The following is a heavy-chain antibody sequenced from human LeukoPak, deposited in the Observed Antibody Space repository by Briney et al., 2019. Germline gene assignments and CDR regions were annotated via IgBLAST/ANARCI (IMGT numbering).Heavy chain of an antibody. J-gene: IGHJ4*02. D-gene: IGHD3-10*01. CDR2: INHSGST. CDR3: ARGPARGSVHY. Sequence: SETLSLTCAVYGGSFSGYYWSWIRQPPGKGLEWTGEINHSGSTNYNPSLKSRVTISVDTSKNQFSLKLSSVTAADTAVYYCARGPARGSVHYWGQGTLVTVSS. CDR1: GGSFSGYY. V-gene: IGHV4-34*01.